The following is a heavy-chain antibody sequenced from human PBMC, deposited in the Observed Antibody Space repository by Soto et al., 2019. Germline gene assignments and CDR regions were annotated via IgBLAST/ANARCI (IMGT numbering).Heavy chain of an antibody. J-gene: IGHJ4*02. CDR3: ARHWSYYDFWSGYYQTYYFDY. D-gene: IGHD3-3*01. Sequence: SETLSLTCTVSGGSISSSSYYWGWIRQPPGKGLEWIGSIYYSGSTYYNPSLKSRVTISVDTSKNQFSLKLSSVTAADTAVYYCARHWSYYDFWSGYYQTYYFDYWGQGNLVTVS. CDR2: IYYSGST. CDR1: GGSISSSSYY. V-gene: IGHV4-39*01.